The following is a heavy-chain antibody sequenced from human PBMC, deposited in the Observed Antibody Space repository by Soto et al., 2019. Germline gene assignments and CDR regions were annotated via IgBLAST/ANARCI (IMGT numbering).Heavy chain of an antibody. J-gene: IGHJ6*02. CDR3: ARVLKSAAAGRSYYYYYGMDV. CDR1: GFTFSSYS. CDR2: ISSSSSTI. D-gene: IGHD6-13*01. V-gene: IGHV3-48*02. Sequence: GGSLRLSCAASGFTFSSYSMNWVRQAPGKGLEWVSYISSSSSTIYYADSVKGRFTISRDNAKNSLYLQMNSLRDEDTAVYYCARVLKSAAAGRSYYYYYGMDVWGQGTTVTVSS.